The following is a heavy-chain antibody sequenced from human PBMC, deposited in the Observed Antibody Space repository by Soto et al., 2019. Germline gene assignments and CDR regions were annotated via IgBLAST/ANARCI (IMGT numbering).Heavy chain of an antibody. D-gene: IGHD3-10*01. CDR3: ARDDITMVRGVITYYGMDV. CDR1: GGSISSYY. V-gene: IGHV4-59*01. Sequence: QVQLQESGPGLVKPSETLSLTCTVSGGSISSYYWSWIRQPPGKGLEWIGYIYYSGSTNYNPSLXSRVTISVDTXXNXFXXKLSSVTAADTAVYYCARDDITMVRGVITYYGMDVWGQGTTVTVSS. J-gene: IGHJ6*02. CDR2: IYYSGST.